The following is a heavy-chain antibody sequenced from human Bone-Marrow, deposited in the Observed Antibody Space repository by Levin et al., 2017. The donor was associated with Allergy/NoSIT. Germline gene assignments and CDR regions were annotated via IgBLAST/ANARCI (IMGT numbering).Heavy chain of an antibody. D-gene: IGHD6-6*01. CDR3: ARVNSSSFPANYAFDI. CDR1: GGTFSSYA. CDR2: IIPIFGTA. J-gene: IGHJ3*02. Sequence: SVKVSCKASGGTFSSYAISWVRQAPGQGLEWMGGIIPIFGTANYAQKFQGRVTITADESTSTAYMELSSLRSEDTAVYYCARVNSSSFPANYAFDIWGQGTMVTVSS. V-gene: IGHV1-69*13.